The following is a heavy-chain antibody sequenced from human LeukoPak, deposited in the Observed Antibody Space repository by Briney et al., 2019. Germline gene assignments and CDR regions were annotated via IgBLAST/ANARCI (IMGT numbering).Heavy chain of an antibody. V-gene: IGHV3-30*02. J-gene: IGHJ4*02. CDR2: IRYDGTNK. CDR1: GFTFSSFG. D-gene: IGHD5-12*01. CDR3: GKDIATMRWLRPDPSFDY. Sequence: GGSLRLSCAASGFTFSSFGMHWVRQAPGKGLEWVTFIRYDGTNKYYADSVKGRFTISRDNSKNTLHLEMNNLRAEDTAGYYCGKDIATMRWLRPDPSFDYWGQGNLVTVSS.